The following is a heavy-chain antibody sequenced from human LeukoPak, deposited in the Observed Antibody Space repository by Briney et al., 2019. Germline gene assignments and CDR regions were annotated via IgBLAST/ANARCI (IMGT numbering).Heavy chain of an antibody. D-gene: IGHD5-24*01. CDR1: GGSFSGYY. CDR3: ARRRDGYNYIYFDY. J-gene: IGHJ4*02. CDR2: INHSGST. Sequence: SETLSLTCAVYGGSFSGYYWSWIRQPPGKGLEWIGEINHSGSTNYNPSLKSRVTISVDTSKNQFSLKLSSVTAADTAVYYCARRRDGYNYIYFDYWGQGTLVTVSS. V-gene: IGHV4-34*01.